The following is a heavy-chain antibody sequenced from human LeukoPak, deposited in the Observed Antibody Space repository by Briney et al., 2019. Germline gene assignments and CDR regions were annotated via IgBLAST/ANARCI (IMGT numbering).Heavy chain of an antibody. CDR3: AKDVSKAAAGPLDY. Sequence: GGSLRLSCAASGFTFSSYGMHWVRQAPGKGLEWVAFIRYDGSNKYYADSVKGRFTISRDNSKNTLYLQMNSLRAEDTAVYYCAKDVSKAAAGPLDYWGQGTLVTVSS. CDR2: IRYDGSNK. D-gene: IGHD6-13*01. J-gene: IGHJ4*02. V-gene: IGHV3-30*02. CDR1: GFTFSSYG.